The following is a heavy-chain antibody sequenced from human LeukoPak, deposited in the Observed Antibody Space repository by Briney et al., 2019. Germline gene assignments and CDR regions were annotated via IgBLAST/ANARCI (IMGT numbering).Heavy chain of an antibody. CDR3: AKVPRYYYDSSGYENWFDP. D-gene: IGHD3-22*01. CDR1: GFTFSSYA. V-gene: IGHV3-23*01. Sequence: PGGSLRLSCAASGFTFSSYAMSWVRQAPGKGLEWVSAIGGSGGSTYYADSVKGRFTISRDNSKNTLYLQMNSLRAEDTAVYYCAKVPRYYYDSSGYENWFDPWGQGTLVTVSS. CDR2: IGGSGGST. J-gene: IGHJ5*02.